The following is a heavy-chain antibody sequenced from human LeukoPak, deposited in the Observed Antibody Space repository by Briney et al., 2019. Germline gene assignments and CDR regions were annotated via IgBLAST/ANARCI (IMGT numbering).Heavy chain of an antibody. J-gene: IGHJ4*02. CDR2: IWYDGSNK. CDR3: AREEYNWNGVFDY. CDR1: GFTFSSYG. V-gene: IGHV3-33*01. Sequence: AXSGFTFSSYGMHWVRQAPGKGLEWVAVIWYDGSNKYYADSVKGRFTISRDNSKNTLYLQMNSLRAEDTAVYYCAREEYNWNGVFDYWGQGTLVTVSS. D-gene: IGHD1-1*01.